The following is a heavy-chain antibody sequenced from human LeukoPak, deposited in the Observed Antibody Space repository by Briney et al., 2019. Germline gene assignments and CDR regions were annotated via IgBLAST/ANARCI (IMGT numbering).Heavy chain of an antibody. D-gene: IGHD6-19*01. Sequence: GSLRLSCAASGFTFSSYSMNWVRQAPGKGLEWVSYISSSSSTIYYADSVKGRFTISRDNAKNSLYLQMNSLRAEDTAVYYCARSAHGWRLDYWGQGTLVTVSS. J-gene: IGHJ4*02. V-gene: IGHV3-48*04. CDR2: ISSSSSTI. CDR1: GFTFSSYS. CDR3: ARSAHGWRLDY.